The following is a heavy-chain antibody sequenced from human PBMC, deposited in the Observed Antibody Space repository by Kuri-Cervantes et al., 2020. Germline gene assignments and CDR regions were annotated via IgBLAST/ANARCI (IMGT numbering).Heavy chain of an antibody. Sequence: GGSLRLSCAASGFTFSSYAMSWVRQAPGKGLEWVSRINSDGSSTSYADSVKGRFTISRDNAKNTLYLQMNSLRAEDTAVYYCARETGPCGGDCYNDAFDIWGQGTMVTVSS. CDR1: GFTFSSYA. D-gene: IGHD2-21*02. CDR3: ARETGPCGGDCYNDAFDI. J-gene: IGHJ3*02. V-gene: IGHV3-74*01. CDR2: INSDGSST.